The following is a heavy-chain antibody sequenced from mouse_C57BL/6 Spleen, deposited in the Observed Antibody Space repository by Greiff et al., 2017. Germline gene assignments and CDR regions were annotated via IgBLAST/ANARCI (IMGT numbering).Heavy chain of an antibody. CDR2: ISDGGSYT. J-gene: IGHJ4*01. CDR1: GFTFSSYA. V-gene: IGHV5-4*01. D-gene: IGHD1-1*01. Sequence: EVKVVESGGGLVKPGGSLKLSCAASGFTFSSYAMSWVRQTPEKRLEWVATISDGGSYTYYPDNVKGRFTISRDNAKNNLYLQMSHLKSEDTAFYYCARERGTVGASYYSMDDWGPGTSVTVSS. CDR3: ARERGTVGASYYSMDD.